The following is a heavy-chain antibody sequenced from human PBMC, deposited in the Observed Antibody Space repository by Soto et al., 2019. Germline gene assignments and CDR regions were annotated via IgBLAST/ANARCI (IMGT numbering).Heavy chain of an antibody. CDR2: ISDTGSSH. CDR1: GFTFSSYG. CDR3: AKDRGGDCPDNSCYFGADY. D-gene: IGHD2-2*01. V-gene: IGHV3-30*18. Sequence: GGSLRLSCVGSGFTFSSYGMHWVRQAPGKGLECVAVISDTGSSHYYAASVEGRFTISRENSKNTLSLHMDRLRVEDTAVYYCAKDRGGDCPDNSCYFGADYWGQGTPVTV. J-gene: IGHJ4*02.